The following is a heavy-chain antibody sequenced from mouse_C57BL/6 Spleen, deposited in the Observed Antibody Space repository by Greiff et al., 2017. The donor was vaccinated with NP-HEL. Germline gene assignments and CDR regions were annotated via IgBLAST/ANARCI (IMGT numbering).Heavy chain of an antibody. J-gene: IGHJ2*01. CDR1: GFTFTDYY. Sequence: EVNLVESGGGLVQPGGSLSLSCAASGFTFTDYYMSWVRQPPGKALEWLGFIRNKANGYTTEYSASVKGRFTISRDNSQSILYLQMNALRAEDSATYYCARFRSQYFDYWGQGTTLTVSS. V-gene: IGHV7-3*01. CDR2: IRNKANGYTT. CDR3: ARFRSQYFDY.